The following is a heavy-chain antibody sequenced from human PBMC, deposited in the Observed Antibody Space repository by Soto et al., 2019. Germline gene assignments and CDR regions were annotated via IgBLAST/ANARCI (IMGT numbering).Heavy chain of an antibody. J-gene: IGHJ4*02. D-gene: IGHD2-21*01. Sequence: ASVKVSCKASGYTFTSYDINWVRQATGQGLEWMGWMNPNSGNTGYAQKFQGRVTMTRNTSISTAYMELSSLRSEDTAVYYCARGAAYCGGDCYVYWGQGTLVTVSS. V-gene: IGHV1-8*01. CDR2: MNPNSGNT. CDR1: GYTFTSYD. CDR3: ARGAAYCGGDCYVY.